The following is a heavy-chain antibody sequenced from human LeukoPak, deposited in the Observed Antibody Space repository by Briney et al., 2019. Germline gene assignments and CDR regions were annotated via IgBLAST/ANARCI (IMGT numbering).Heavy chain of an antibody. CDR1: GGSITTSNYY. CDR3: ARGVQVWSGYHNWFDP. J-gene: IGHJ5*02. V-gene: IGHV4-39*01. Sequence: PSETLSLTCTVSGGSITTSNYYWGWIRQPPGKGLEWIATIYYTGTTYYSPSLKSRVTMSVDTSKNQFSLKLSSVTAADTAVYYCARGVQVWSGYHNWFDPWGQGTLVTVSS. D-gene: IGHD3-3*01. CDR2: IYYTGTT.